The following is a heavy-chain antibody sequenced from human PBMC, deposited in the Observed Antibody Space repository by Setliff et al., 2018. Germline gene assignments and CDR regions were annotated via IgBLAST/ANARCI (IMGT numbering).Heavy chain of an antibody. D-gene: IGHD3-16*01. CDR1: GFTFTNSP. Sequence: GGSLRLSCVTSGFTFTNSPMSWVRQTPGKGLEWVSIIDSGSRWSYYADSVRGRFTISRDDAKKSLYLQMNSLGAEDTAVYYCARSGGIGNYNWDVWGKGTTVTVSS. CDR2: IDSGSRWS. J-gene: IGHJ6*03. CDR3: ARSGGIGNYNWDV. V-gene: IGHV3-23*03.